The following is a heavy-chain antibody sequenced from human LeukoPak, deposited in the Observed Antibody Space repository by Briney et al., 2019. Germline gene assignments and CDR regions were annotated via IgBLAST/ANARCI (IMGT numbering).Heavy chain of an antibody. Sequence: SETLSLPCTVSVGSISISGYYWGWGRQPPGKGLERIGSIYYSGSTCYNPSLQSRVTLSVDPSKNQFSLELRYVTAPGTAVLFCARGIYYYDSSGYYHYFDYWGQGTLVTVSS. CDR1: VGSISISGYY. J-gene: IGHJ4*02. CDR3: ARGIYYYDSSGYYHYFDY. CDR2: IYYSGST. D-gene: IGHD3-22*01. V-gene: IGHV4-39*01.